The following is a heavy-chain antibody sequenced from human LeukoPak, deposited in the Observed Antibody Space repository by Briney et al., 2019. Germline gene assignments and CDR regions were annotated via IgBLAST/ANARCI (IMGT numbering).Heavy chain of an antibody. CDR1: GGSFSGYY. CDR3: ARSDLCDY. J-gene: IGHJ4*02. CDR2: INHSGST. Sequence: SETLSLTCAVYGGSFSGYYWSWIRQPPGKGLEWIGEINHSGSTNYNPSLKSRVTISVDTSKNQFSLKLSSVTAADTAVYYCARSDLCDYWGQGTLVTVSS. V-gene: IGHV4-34*01. D-gene: IGHD2-21*02.